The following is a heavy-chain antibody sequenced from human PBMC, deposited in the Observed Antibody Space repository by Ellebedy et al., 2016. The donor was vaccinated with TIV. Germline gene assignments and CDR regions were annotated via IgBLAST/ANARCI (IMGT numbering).Heavy chain of an antibody. J-gene: IGHJ4*02. D-gene: IGHD3-10*01. V-gene: IGHV3-30-3*01. CDR1: GFTFNSYA. Sequence: GESLKISCAASGFTFNSYAMHWVRQAPGKGLAWVALILYDGTNKFYADSLKGRFTVSRDNAKNTLYLQMNSLIAEDTAVYYCARDRDGVFDYWGQGTLVTVSS. CDR3: ARDRDGVFDY. CDR2: ILYDGTNK.